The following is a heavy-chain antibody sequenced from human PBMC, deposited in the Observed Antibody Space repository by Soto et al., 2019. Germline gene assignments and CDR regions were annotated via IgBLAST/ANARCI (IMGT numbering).Heavy chain of an antibody. J-gene: IGHJ4*01. D-gene: IGHD1-20*01. CDR2: IYWDDDK. Sequence: QITLQESGPPLVKPTQTLTLTCIFSGFSLTTSRVGVGWIRQPPGQALEWLALIYWDDDKRYSPSLETRLTLTKDTSKNQVVLTMTNMDPMDTATYYCAHRRAYNNYWSWGDFDYWGRGTLVTVSS. CDR3: AHRRAYNNYWSWGDFDY. V-gene: IGHV2-5*02. CDR1: GFSLTTSRVG.